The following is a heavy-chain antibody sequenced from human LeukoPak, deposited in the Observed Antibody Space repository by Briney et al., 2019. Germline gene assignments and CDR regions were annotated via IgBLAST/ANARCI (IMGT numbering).Heavy chain of an antibody. V-gene: IGHV1-2*06. Sequence: ASVKVSCKASGYTFTGYYMHWVRQAPGQGLEWMGRINRNIGGTNYAQKFQGRVTMTRDTSISTAYMELSRLRSDDTAVYYCARDMSRYYDFWSGYGSDYWGQGTLVTVSS. CDR3: ARDMSRYYDFWSGYGSDY. J-gene: IGHJ4*02. CDR1: GYTFTGYY. CDR2: INRNIGGT. D-gene: IGHD3-3*01.